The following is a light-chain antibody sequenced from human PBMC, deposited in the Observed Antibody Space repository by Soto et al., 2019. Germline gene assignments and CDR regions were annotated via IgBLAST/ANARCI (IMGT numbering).Light chain of an antibody. CDR1: QSVSSSY. J-gene: IGKJ4*01. V-gene: IGKV3-20*01. CDR2: GAS. CDR3: QQYGSSPLT. Sequence: EIVLTQSPGTLSLSPGERATLSCRASQSVSSSYLAWYQQKPVQAPRLLIYGASSRATGIPDRFSGSGSGTNFTLTINRLEPEDFAVYYCQQYGSSPLTFCGGTKVEIK.